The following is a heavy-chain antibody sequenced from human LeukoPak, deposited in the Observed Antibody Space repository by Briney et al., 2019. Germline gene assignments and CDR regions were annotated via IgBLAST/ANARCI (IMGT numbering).Heavy chain of an antibody. D-gene: IGHD3-22*01. CDR1: GFTFSNYG. CDR2: ISGSGGST. Sequence: GGSLRLSCAASGFTFSNYGMHWVRQAPGKGLGWVSAISGSGGSTYYADSVKGRFTISRDNSKNTLYLQMNSLKTEDTAVYYCTTEDRITMIVVDHGFDYWGQGTLVTVSS. V-gene: IGHV3-23*01. CDR3: TTEDRITMIVVDHGFDY. J-gene: IGHJ4*02.